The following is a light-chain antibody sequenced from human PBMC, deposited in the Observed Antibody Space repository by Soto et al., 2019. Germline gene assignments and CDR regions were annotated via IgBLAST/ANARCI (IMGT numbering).Light chain of an antibody. CDR1: QSISSW. Sequence: DIQMTQSPSALSASVGYRVIINCRGSQSISSWLAWYQQKLGRAPKLLIYDASSLASGVPSRFSGSRSGTEFSLTISSLQTDDFATYYCQEYNSYSRTFGQGTKVDIK. V-gene: IGKV1-5*01. J-gene: IGKJ1*01. CDR2: DAS. CDR3: QEYNSYSRT.